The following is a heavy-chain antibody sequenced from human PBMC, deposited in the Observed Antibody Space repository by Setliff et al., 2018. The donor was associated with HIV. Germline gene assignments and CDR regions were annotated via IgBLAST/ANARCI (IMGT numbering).Heavy chain of an antibody. Sequence: ASVKVSCKASGYTFTSYAMHWVRQAPGQRLEWMGWINAGNGNTKYSQKFQGRVTITRDTSISTAYMELSSLRSEDTAVYYCARNQRYSSGWKRGPVRFDPWGQGTLVTVSS. V-gene: IGHV1-3*01. CDR3: ARNQRYSSGWKRGPVRFDP. CDR1: GYTFTSYA. J-gene: IGHJ5*02. CDR2: INAGNGNT. D-gene: IGHD6-19*01.